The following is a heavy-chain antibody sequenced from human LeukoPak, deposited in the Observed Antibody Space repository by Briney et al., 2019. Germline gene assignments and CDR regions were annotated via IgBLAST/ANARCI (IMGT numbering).Heavy chain of an antibody. J-gene: IGHJ5*02. CDR2: IYTSGST. D-gene: IGHD3-10*01. Sequence: SETLSLTCTVSGGSISSYYWGWIRQPAGKGLEWIGRIYTSGSTNYNPSLKSRVTMSVDTSKNQFSLKLSSVTAADTAVYYCARITYGSGSYWWFDPWGQGTLVTVSS. CDR3: ARITYGSGSYWWFDP. CDR1: GGSISSYY. V-gene: IGHV4-4*07.